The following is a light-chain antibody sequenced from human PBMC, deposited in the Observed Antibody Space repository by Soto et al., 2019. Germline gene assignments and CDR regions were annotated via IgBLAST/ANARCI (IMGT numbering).Light chain of an antibody. Sequence: DIQMTQSPSTLSGSVGDRVTITCRASQTISSWLAWYQQKPGKAPKLLIYAASTLQSGVPSRFSGSGSGTDFTLTISCLQSEDFATYYCQQYYSYPHTFGQGTRLEIK. CDR3: QQYYSYPHT. V-gene: IGKV1-5*01. CDR1: QTISSW. J-gene: IGKJ5*01. CDR2: AAS.